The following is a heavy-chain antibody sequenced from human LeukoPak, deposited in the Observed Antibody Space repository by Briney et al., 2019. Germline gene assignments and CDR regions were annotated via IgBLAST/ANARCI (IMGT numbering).Heavy chain of an antibody. CDR2: IRYDGSNK. CDR1: GFTFSSYG. CDR3: ARDLIAAAGNAFDI. V-gene: IGHV3-30*02. J-gene: IGHJ3*02. D-gene: IGHD6-13*01. Sequence: GGSLRLSCAASGFTFSSYGMHWVRQAPAKGLEWVAFIRYDGSNKYYADSVKGRFTISRDNSKNTLYLQMNSLRAEDTAVYYCARDLIAAAGNAFDIWGQGTMVTVSS.